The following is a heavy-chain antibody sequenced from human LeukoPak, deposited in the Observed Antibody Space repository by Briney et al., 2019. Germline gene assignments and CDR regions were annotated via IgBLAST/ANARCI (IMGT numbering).Heavy chain of an antibody. CDR3: AKDRGVRVPAAFDY. CDR2: IYSGDNT. D-gene: IGHD2-2*01. J-gene: IGHJ4*02. CDR1: GFTFSSYA. V-gene: IGHV3-23*03. Sequence: PGGSLGLSCVASGFTFSSYAMNWVRQAPGKGLEWVSVIYSGDNTYYADSVKGRFTISRDNSKNTLYLEMNSLRAEDTAVYYCAKDRGVRVPAAFDYWGQGTLVTVSS.